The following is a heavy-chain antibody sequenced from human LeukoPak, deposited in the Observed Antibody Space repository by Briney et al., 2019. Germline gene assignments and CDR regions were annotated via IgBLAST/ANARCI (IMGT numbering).Heavy chain of an antibody. CDR2: IYYGGST. CDR3: ARQVGNLISA. V-gene: IGHV4-39*01. D-gene: IGHD1-26*01. J-gene: IGHJ5*02. Sequence: SETLSLTCTASGGSMSGGSYYWGWIRHPAGKGLEWIVSIYYGGSTYYNPSLNSRVTISVDRSKNQVPLSRSSVTAVDPSACYCARQVGNLISAWGQRTLVTVSS. CDR1: GGSMSGGSYY.